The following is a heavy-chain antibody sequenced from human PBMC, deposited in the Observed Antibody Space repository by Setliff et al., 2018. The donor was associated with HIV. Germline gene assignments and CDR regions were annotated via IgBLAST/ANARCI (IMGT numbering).Heavy chain of an antibody. V-gene: IGHV3-30*03. Sequence: PGGSLRLSCAASGFAFSGHQMSWVRQAPGKGLEWVAVISYDGSYKIYADSVKGRFTISRDNSKNTLFLQMNSLRPEDTATYYCVRDPIEGYPDYFDYWGQGTLVTVSS. J-gene: IGHJ4*02. CDR3: VRDPIEGYPDYFDY. D-gene: IGHD1-26*01. CDR1: GFAFSGHQ. CDR2: ISYDGSYK.